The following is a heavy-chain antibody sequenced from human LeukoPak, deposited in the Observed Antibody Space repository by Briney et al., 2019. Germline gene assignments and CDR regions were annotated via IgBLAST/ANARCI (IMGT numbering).Heavy chain of an antibody. CDR3: ARGLRSRSA. V-gene: IGHV4-34*01. J-gene: IGHJ5*02. CDR1: GGSFSGYY. CDR2: INHSGST. Sequence: SETLSLTCAVYGGSFSGYYWSWTRQPPGEGLEWIGEINHSGSTNYNPSLKSRVTISVDTSKNQFSLKLSSVTAADTAVYYCARGLRSRSAWGQGTLVTVSS.